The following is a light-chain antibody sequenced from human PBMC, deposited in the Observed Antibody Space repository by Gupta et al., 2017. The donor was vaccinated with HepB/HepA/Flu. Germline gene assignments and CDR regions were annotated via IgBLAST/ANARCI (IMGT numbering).Light chain of an antibody. Sequence: QAALTQPASVSGSPGHSIPIPCTGTSRDVGGYNYVSWYQQQPDKAPKLMIYDVSNRPSGVSNRFSGSKSGNTASLTISGLQAEDEADYYCISYTSNNTLYVVFGGGTKLTVL. CDR1: SRDVGGYNY. CDR3: ISYTSNNTLYVV. V-gene: IGLV2-14*03. CDR2: DVS. J-gene: IGLJ2*01.